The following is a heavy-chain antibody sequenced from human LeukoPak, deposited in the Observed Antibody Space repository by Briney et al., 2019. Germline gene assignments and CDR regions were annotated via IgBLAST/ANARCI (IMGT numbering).Heavy chain of an antibody. V-gene: IGHV3-9*01. Sequence: SLRLSCTVSGFTFDDYAMHWVRHTPGKGLEWVAGITWNRDNIGYGDSVKGRFTISRDNVKNVLYLQMNSLRPEDTALYYCAKDLSSAITSALVLDVWGQGTTVIVS. D-gene: IGHD3-22*01. CDR1: GFTFDDYA. CDR2: ITWNRDNI. CDR3: AKDLSSAITSALVLDV. J-gene: IGHJ6*02.